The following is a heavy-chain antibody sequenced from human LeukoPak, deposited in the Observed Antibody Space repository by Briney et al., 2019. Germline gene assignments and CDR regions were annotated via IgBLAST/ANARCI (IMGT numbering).Heavy chain of an antibody. CDR1: GGSISSYY. CDR2: IYYSGST. Sequence: SETLSLTCTGSGGSISSYYWSWIRQPPGKGMEWIGYIYYSGSTNYNPSLKSRVTISVDTSKNQFSLKLSSVTAADTAVYYCARVVGVYYFDYWGQGTLVTVSS. V-gene: IGHV4-59*01. J-gene: IGHJ4*02. D-gene: IGHD5/OR15-5a*01. CDR3: ARVVGVYYFDY.